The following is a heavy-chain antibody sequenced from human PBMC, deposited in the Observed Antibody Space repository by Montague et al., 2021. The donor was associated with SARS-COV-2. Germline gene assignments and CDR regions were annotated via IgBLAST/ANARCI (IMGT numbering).Heavy chain of an antibody. D-gene: IGHD6-19*01. CDR3: AGHSKQWLVLGGEYYFDY. V-gene: IGHV4-39*01. CDR2: FYYSGST. CDR1: GGSISSTSYY. Sequence: SETLSLTCTVSGGSISSTSYYWGWLRPPPGMGLHWIVCFYYSGSTYSNPSLQSPVSISVATSKNQFSLKLSSVTAADEAVYYCAGHSKQWLVLGGEYYFDYWGQGTLVTVSS. J-gene: IGHJ4*02.